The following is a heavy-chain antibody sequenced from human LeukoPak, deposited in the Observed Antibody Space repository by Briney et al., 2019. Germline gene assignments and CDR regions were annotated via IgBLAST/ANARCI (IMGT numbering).Heavy chain of an antibody. CDR1: GASINSGSNY. CDR3: ARSDGYGLVGI. V-gene: IGHV4-39*07. CDR2: IYSSGST. Sequence: RPSETQSLTCRVSGASINSGSNYWGWIRQPPGKTLEWIGSIYSSGSTYYNPSLKSRVIIIIDTPKNHFSLTLSSVTAADTAVYYCARSDGYGLVGIWGQGTMVTVSS. J-gene: IGHJ3*02. D-gene: IGHD3-10*01.